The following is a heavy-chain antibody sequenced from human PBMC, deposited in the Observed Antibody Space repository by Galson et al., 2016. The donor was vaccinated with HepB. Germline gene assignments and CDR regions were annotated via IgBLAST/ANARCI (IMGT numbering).Heavy chain of an antibody. Sequence: SLRLSCAASGFTFSSYRMNWVRQAPGKGLEWVSSISSSSSYIYYADSVKGRFTIPRDNAKNSLYLQMNSLRAEDTAVYYRAIFNPYCSGGSCYWDSYWYFDLWGRGTLVTVSS. D-gene: IGHD2-15*01. V-gene: IGHV3-21*01. CDR2: ISSSSSYI. CDR3: AIFNPYCSGGSCYWDSYWYFDL. J-gene: IGHJ2*01. CDR1: GFTFSSYR.